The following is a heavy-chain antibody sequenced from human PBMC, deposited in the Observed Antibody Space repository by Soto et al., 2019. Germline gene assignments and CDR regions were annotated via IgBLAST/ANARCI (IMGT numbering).Heavy chain of an antibody. Sequence: SETLSLTCTVSGGSISSYYWSWIRQPPGKGLEWIGYIYYSGSTNYNPSLKSRVTISVDTSKNQFSLKLSSVTAADTAVYYCAREAIVVVPAVHSYYYYGMDVWGQGTTVTVSS. D-gene: IGHD2-2*01. J-gene: IGHJ6*02. CDR3: AREAIVVVPAVHSYYYYGMDV. CDR2: IYYSGST. CDR1: GGSISSYY. V-gene: IGHV4-59*01.